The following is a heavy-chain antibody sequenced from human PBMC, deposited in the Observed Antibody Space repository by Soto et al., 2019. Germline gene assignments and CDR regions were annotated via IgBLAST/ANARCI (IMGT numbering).Heavy chain of an antibody. CDR1: GGTFSSYA. D-gene: IGHD4-4*01. Sequence: QVQLVQSGAEVKKPGSSVKVSCKASGGTFSSYAISWVRQAPGQGLEWMGGIIPIFGTANYAQKFQGRVTITADESTSTAYMELSSLRSEDTAVYYCARDPRYHDYSNLSFPDNWFDPWGQGTLVTVSS. CDR2: IIPIFGTA. J-gene: IGHJ5*02. V-gene: IGHV1-69*12. CDR3: ARDPRYHDYSNLSFPDNWFDP.